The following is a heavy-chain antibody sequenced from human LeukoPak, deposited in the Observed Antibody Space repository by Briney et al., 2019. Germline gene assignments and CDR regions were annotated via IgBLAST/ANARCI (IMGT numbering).Heavy chain of an antibody. Sequence: GGSLRLSCAASGFTFSDYSMNWVRQAPGKGLEWVSYISGVSTTIYYADSVKGRFTISRDNAKNSLYLEMNSLRDEDTAVYYCARDGFLIAAYLHDYWAQGTVVTVSS. CDR3: ARDGFLIAAYLHDY. D-gene: IGHD6-25*01. CDR2: ISGVSTTI. CDR1: GFTFSDYS. V-gene: IGHV3-48*02. J-gene: IGHJ4*02.